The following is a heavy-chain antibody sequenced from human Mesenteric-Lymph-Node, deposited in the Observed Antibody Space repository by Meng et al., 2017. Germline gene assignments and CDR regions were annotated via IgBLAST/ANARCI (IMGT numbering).Heavy chain of an antibody. D-gene: IGHD2-8*01. J-gene: IGHJ4*01. CDR2: INSDGSST. CDR1: GFIFSSYW. Sequence: SLKISCAASGFIFSSYWMHLVREAPGKGLVWVSRINSDGSSTSYADSLKGRFIISRDNAKNTLFLQMNSLRAEDTAVYYCARDGAGPLYSGHYYFGCWGQG. CDR3: ARDGAGPLYSGHYYFGC. V-gene: IGHV3-74*01.